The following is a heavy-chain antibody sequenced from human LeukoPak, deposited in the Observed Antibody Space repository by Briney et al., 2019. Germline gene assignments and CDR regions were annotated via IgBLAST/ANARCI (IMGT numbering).Heavy chain of an antibody. CDR1: GYTFTGYW. V-gene: IGHV1-46*01. CDR2: ISPSGGST. D-gene: IGHD5-24*01. J-gene: IGHJ5*02. Sequence: ASVKLSCKAFGYTFTGYWMHLGRQGPGQGPEWMGVISPSGGSTIYAQKFKGRVTLTRDMSTSTDYLELSSLRSEDTAVYYCARDNSVRDEAWWFNPWGQGTLVTVSS. CDR3: ARDNSVRDEAWWFNP.